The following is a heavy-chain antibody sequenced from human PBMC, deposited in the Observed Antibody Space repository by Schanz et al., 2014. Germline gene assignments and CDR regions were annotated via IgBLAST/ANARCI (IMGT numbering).Heavy chain of an antibody. CDR2: ISTSGTYM. J-gene: IGHJ4*02. Sequence: EEQLVESGGGLVQPGGSLRLSCAASGFAFSSFAMTWVRQAPGRGLEWVSSISTSGTYMYIADSLKGRLTISRDDAKKSMYLQMNNLRAEDTAVYYCVRVSFADPRLYRGMDRDIDYWGQGTLVTVSP. CDR3: VRVSFADPRLYRGMDRDIDY. V-gene: IGHV3-21*01. D-gene: IGHD5-18*01. CDR1: GFAFSSFA.